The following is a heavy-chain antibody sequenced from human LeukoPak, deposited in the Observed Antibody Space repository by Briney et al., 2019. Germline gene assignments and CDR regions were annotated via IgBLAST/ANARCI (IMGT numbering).Heavy chain of an antibody. D-gene: IGHD6-19*01. CDR1: GGSFSGYY. J-gene: IGHJ4*02. V-gene: IGHV4-34*01. CDR3: AKDNSSGFGVY. Sequence: SETLSLTCAVYGGSFSGYYWSWIRQPPGKGLEWIGEINHSGSTNYNPSLKSRVTISVDTSKNQFSLKLSSVTAADTAVYYCAKDNSSGFGVYWGQGTLVTVSS. CDR2: INHSGST.